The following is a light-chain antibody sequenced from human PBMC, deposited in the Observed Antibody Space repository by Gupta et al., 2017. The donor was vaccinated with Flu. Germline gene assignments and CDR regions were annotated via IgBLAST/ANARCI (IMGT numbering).Light chain of an antibody. V-gene: IGKV3-20*01. CDR3: QQYGRSPFT. CDR2: GAS. Sequence: IVLTQSPGTLSLSPGERATLSCRASQSVSSSYLAWYQQKPGQAPRLLIYGASSRATGIPDRFSGSGSGTDFTLTISRLEPEDFAVYYCQQYGRSPFTFGHGTKVDIK. CDR1: QSVSSSY. J-gene: IGKJ3*01.